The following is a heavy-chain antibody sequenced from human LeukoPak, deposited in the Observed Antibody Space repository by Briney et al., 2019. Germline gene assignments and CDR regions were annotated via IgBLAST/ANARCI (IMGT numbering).Heavy chain of an antibody. D-gene: IGHD6-13*01. Sequence: SGPTLVNPTQTLTLTCTFSGFSLSTSGMCVSWIRQPPGKALEWLARIDWDDDKYFSTSLKTRLNISMDPSKNQVVLTMTNMDPVDTATYYCARTPPVAAAGSFDYWGQGTLVTVSS. CDR1: GFSLSTSGMC. CDR2: IDWDDDK. CDR3: ARTPPVAAAGSFDY. J-gene: IGHJ4*02. V-gene: IGHV2-70*11.